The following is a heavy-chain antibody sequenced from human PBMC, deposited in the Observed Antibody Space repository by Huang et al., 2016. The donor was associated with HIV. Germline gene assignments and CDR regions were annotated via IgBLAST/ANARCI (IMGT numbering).Heavy chain of an antibody. Sequence: EVQLVESGGGLVKPGGSLRLSCVASGFTLSSYRMNWVRQAPGKGLELVGCISSSDYYIYYADSVKGRFNISRDNAKNSLYLHMSSLRAEDTAVYYCVREGYVFRDYGMDVWGQGTTVTVSS. V-gene: IGHV3-21*06. CDR2: ISSSDYYI. J-gene: IGHJ6*02. CDR1: GFTLSSYR. CDR3: VREGYVFRDYGMDV. D-gene: IGHD3-10*02.